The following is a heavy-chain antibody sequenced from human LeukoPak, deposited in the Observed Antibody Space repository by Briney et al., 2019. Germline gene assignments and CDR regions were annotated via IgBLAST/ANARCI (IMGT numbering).Heavy chain of an antibody. CDR1: GFTFSSYS. V-gene: IGHV3-48*01. Sequence: GGSLRLSRAASGFTFSSYSMNWVRQAPGKGLEWVSYISSSSSTIYYADSVKGRFTISRDNAKNSLYLQMNSLRAEDTAVYYCARDKDDAFDIWGQGTMVTVSS. CDR2: ISSSSSTI. CDR3: ARDKDDAFDI. J-gene: IGHJ3*02.